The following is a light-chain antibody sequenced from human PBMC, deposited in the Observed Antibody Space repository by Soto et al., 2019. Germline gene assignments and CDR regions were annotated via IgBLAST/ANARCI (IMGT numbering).Light chain of an antibody. CDR3: QQYGSSPQT. CDR2: GAS. Sequence: EIVLTQSPVTLSSSPGERATLSCRASQSVSNNYLAWYQQKPGQAPRLLIYGASSRATGIPDRFSGSGSGTDSTLTISRLEPEDFAVYYCQQYGSSPQTFGQGTKVDIK. J-gene: IGKJ1*01. CDR1: QSVSNNY. V-gene: IGKV3-20*01.